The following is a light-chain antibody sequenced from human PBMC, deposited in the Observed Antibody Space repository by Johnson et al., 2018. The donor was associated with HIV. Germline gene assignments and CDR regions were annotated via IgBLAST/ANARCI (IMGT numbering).Light chain of an antibody. CDR1: SSNIGNNY. Sequence: QSVLTQPPSVSAAPGQKVTISCSGSSSNIGNNYVSWYQQLPGTSPKLLIYENKARPSGIPDRFSGSKSATSATLAITGLQTGDEADYYCGTWDSSLDVFVFGSGTKVTVL. J-gene: IGLJ1*01. V-gene: IGLV1-51*01. CDR3: GTWDSSLDVFV. CDR2: ENK.